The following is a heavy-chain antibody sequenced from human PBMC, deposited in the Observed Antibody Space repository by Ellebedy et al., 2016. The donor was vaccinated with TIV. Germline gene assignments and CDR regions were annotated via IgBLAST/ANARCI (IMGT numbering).Heavy chain of an antibody. CDR3: ARESRKNRYYGSGYV. D-gene: IGHD3-10*01. V-gene: IGHV4-39*07. CDR1: GGSISSSSYY. J-gene: IGHJ6*02. Sequence: SETLSLTXTVSGGSISSSSYYWGWIRQPPGKGLEWIGSIYYSGSTYYNPSLKSRATISVDTSKNQFSLKLSSVTAADTAVYYCARESRKNRYYGSGYVWGQGTTVTVSS. CDR2: IYYSGST.